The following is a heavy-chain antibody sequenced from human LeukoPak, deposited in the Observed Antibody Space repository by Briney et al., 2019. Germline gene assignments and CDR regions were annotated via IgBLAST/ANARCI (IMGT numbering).Heavy chain of an antibody. D-gene: IGHD3-9*01. CDR1: GYTFTSYG. V-gene: IGHV1-18*01. J-gene: IGHJ6*02. CDR3: ARDRSYYDILTGCFSVGKKNSYYYYGMDV. Sequence: ASVKVSCKASGYTFTSYGISWVRQAPGQGLEWMGWISAYNGNTNYAQKLQGRVTMTTDTSTSTAYMELRSLRSDDTAVYYCARDRSYYDILTGCFSVGKKNSYYYYGMDVWGQGTTVTVSS. CDR2: ISAYNGNT.